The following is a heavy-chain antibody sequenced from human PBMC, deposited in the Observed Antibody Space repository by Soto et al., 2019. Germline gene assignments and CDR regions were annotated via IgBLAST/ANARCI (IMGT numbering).Heavy chain of an antibody. D-gene: IGHD3-3*01. V-gene: IGHV3-20*04. J-gene: IGHJ6*02. CDR3: ARDPPRSGSGYYTSYGMDV. Sequence: GGSLRLYCAASGFTFDDYGMSWVRQAPGKGLEWVSGINWNGGSTGYADSVKGRFTISRDNAKNSLYLQMNSLRAEDTALYYCARDPPRSGSGYYTSYGMDVWGQGTTVTVSS. CDR2: INWNGGST. CDR1: GFTFDDYG.